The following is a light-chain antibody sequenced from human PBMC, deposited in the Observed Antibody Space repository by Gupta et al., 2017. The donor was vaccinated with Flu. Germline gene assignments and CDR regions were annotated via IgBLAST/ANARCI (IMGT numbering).Light chain of an antibody. Sequence: PATLSMSPGERATLSCRASQSVSSNLAWYQQKPGQAPRLLIYGASTRATGIPARFSGSGSGTEFTLTISSLESEDFAVYYCQQYSNWPITFGRGTKVEIK. CDR3: QQYSNWPIT. CDR2: GAS. J-gene: IGKJ4*01. CDR1: QSVSSN. V-gene: IGKV3-15*01.